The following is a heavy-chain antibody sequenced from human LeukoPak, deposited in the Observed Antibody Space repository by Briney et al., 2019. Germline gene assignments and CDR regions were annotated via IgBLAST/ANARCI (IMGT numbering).Heavy chain of an antibody. CDR1: GFTFSSYA. V-gene: IGHV3-64*01. CDR3: ARDLDYYDSSGEVGY. D-gene: IGHD3-22*01. Sequence: PGGSLRLSCAASGFTFSSYAMHWVRQAPGKGLEYVSAISSNGGSTYYANSVKGRFTISRDNSKNTLYLQMGSLRAEDMAVYYCARDLDYYDSSGEVGYWGQGTLVTVSS. J-gene: IGHJ4*02. CDR2: ISSNGGST.